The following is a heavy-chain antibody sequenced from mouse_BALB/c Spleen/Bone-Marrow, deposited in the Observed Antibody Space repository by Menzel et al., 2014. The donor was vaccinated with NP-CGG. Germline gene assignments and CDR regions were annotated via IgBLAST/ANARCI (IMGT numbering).Heavy chain of an antibody. J-gene: IGHJ2*01. CDR2: ISSGGSCT. Sequence: EVHLVESGGGLVKPGGSLKLSCAASGFTFSSYAVSWVRQTPEKRLEWVATISSGGSCTYYPDIVKGRFTISRANAKNNLFLQMSSLRSEDTAMYYCARRGITRLLDYWGQGTTLTVSS. CDR3: ARRGITRLLDY. V-gene: IGHV5-9-3*01. D-gene: IGHD2-4*01. CDR1: GFTFSSYA.